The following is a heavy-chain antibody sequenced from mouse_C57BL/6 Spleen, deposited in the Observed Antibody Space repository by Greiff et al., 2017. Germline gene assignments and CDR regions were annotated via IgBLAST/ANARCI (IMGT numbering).Heavy chain of an antibody. V-gene: IGHV1-26*01. CDR2: INPKNGGT. Sequence: VQLQQSGPELVKPGASVKISCKASGYTFTDYYMNWVKQSHGKSLEWIGDINPKNGGTSYNQKFKGKATLTVDKSSSTAYMELRILTAEDSSVYYCARWCGRNYYAMDYWGQGTSVTVSS. CDR3: ARWCGRNYYAMDY. D-gene: IGHD1-1*02. CDR1: GYTFTDYY. J-gene: IGHJ4*01.